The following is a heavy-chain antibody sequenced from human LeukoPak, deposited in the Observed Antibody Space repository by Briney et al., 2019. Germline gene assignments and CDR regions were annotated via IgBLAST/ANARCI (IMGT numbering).Heavy chain of an antibody. CDR2: IYGGGST. CDR1: GFTVSSNY. Sequence: GGSLRLSCVASGFTVSSNYMGWVRQAPGKGLQWVSVIYGGGSTSYADSVKGRFIISRDSSKNTLYLQMNSLRAEDTAVYYCARDGAARSGYSVYWGQGTLVTVSS. CDR3: ARDGAARSGYSVY. J-gene: IGHJ4*02. V-gene: IGHV3-53*01. D-gene: IGHD3-22*01.